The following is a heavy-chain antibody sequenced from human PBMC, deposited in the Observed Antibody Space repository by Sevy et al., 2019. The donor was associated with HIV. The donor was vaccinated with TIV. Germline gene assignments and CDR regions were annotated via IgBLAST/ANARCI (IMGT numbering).Heavy chain of an antibody. CDR2: IYYSGST. Sequence: SETLSLTCTVSGGSISSGDYYWSWIRQPPGKGLEWIGYIYYSGSTYYNPSLKSRVTISVDTSKNQFSLKLSSVTAADTAGYYWARAEWIQLWLEGGNWFDPWGQGTLVTVSS. CDR3: ARAEWIQLWLEGGNWFDP. CDR1: GGSISSGDYY. J-gene: IGHJ5*02. V-gene: IGHV4-30-4*01. D-gene: IGHD5-18*01.